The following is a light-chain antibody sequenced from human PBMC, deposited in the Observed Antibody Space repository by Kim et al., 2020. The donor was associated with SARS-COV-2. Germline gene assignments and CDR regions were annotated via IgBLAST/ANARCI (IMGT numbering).Light chain of an antibody. CDR1: KLGDKY. V-gene: IGLV3-1*01. Sequence: SGSPGQTASITCSGDKLGDKYACWYQQKPGQSSVLVIYQDSKRPSGIPERVSGSNSGNTATLTISGTQAMDEADYYCQAWDSSMVVFGVGTHLTVL. CDR2: QDS. J-gene: IGLJ2*01. CDR3: QAWDSSMVV.